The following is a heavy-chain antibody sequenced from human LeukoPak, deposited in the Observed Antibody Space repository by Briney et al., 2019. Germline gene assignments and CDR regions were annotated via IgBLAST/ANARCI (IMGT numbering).Heavy chain of an antibody. Sequence: GGSLRLSCAASGFTFSSYGMHWVRQAPGKGLEWVAVISYDGSNKYYADSVKGRFTISRDNAKNSLYLQMNSLRAEDTAVYYCAREVTVTTSKYYFDYWGQGTLVTVSS. CDR2: ISYDGSNK. J-gene: IGHJ4*02. CDR3: AREVTVTTSKYYFDY. CDR1: GFTFSSYG. V-gene: IGHV3-30*03. D-gene: IGHD4-4*01.